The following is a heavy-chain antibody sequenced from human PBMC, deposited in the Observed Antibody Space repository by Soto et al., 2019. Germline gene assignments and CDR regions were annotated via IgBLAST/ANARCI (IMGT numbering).Heavy chain of an antibody. CDR1: GFTFSNAW. Sequence: GGSLSLSCAASGFTFSNAWMSWVRQAPGKGLEWVGRIKSKTDGGTTDYAAPVKGRFTISRDDSKNTLYLQMNSLKTEDTAVYYCTTWVIEGDQLLFWDVWGKGTTVTVSS. V-gene: IGHV3-15*01. J-gene: IGHJ6*04. CDR3: TTWVIEGDQLLFWDV. CDR2: IKSKTDGGTT. D-gene: IGHD2-2*01.